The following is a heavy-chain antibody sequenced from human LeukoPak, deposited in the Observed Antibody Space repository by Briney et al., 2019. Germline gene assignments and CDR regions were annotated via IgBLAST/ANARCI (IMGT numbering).Heavy chain of an antibody. CDR1: SFTFSSYA. V-gene: IGHV3-64*01. J-gene: IGHJ4*02. D-gene: IGHD5-18*01. CDR3: ARGMGYSYGDY. Sequence: GGSLRLSCAASSFTFSSYAMHCVRQAPGKGLEYVSAISSNGGSTYYANSVKGRFTISRDNSKNTLYLQMGSLRAEDMAVYYCARGMGYSYGDYWGQGTLVTVSS. CDR2: ISSNGGST.